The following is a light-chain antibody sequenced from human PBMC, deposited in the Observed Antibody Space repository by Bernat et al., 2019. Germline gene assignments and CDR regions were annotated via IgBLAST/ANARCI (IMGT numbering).Light chain of an antibody. CDR1: QSVSSSY. V-gene: IGKV3-20*01. J-gene: IGKJ1*01. CDR3: QHHEA. CDR2: GVS. Sequence: ENVLTQSPGTLSLSPGERATLSCRASQSVSSSYLAWYQQKPGQAPRLLIYGVSSRATGIPDRFSGSGSGTDFTLTISRLEPEDFAVYYCQHHEAFGQGTKVEIK.